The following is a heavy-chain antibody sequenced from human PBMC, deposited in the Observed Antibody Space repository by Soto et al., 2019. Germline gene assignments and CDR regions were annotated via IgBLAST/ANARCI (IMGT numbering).Heavy chain of an antibody. CDR2: ISYDGSNK. D-gene: IGHD3-22*01. Sequence: PGGSLRLSCAASGFTFSSYAMHWVRQAPGKGLEWVAVISYDGSNKYYADSVKGRFTISRDNSKNTLYLQMNSLRAEDTAVYYCARDHDYYYDSSGYYSNWGQGTLVTVSS. CDR1: GFTFSSYA. V-gene: IGHV3-30-3*01. CDR3: ARDHDYYYDSSGYYSN. J-gene: IGHJ4*02.